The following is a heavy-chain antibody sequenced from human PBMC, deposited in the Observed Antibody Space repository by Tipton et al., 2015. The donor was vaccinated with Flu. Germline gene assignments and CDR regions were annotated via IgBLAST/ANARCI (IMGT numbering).Heavy chain of an antibody. J-gene: IGHJ6*02. Sequence: TLSLTCTVSGYSISSNYWDWIRQPAGKELEWIGRIFVGGGTNYNPSLRGRVSMSADTYKNEISLRLTSVTAADTAVYYCARSIIVGPAEGYYYGLDVWGQGTTVTVSS. CDR1: GYSISSNY. D-gene: IGHD1-26*01. CDR3: ARSIIVGPAEGYYYGLDV. CDR2: IFVGGGT. V-gene: IGHV4-4*07.